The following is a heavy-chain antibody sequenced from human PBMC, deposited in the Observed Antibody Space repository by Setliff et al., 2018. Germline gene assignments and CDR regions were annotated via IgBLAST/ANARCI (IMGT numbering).Heavy chain of an antibody. CDR3: AREVGTSTSSDAFDV. Sequence: SETLSLTCTVSGDSISSGDYFWSWIRQPPGKGLEWIAYIYHSGSAYYNPSLKSRVTMSVDTSKNQFSLHLTSVTAADTAVYYCAREVGTSTSSDAFDVWGQGRMDTVAS. CDR2: IYHSGSA. CDR1: GDSISSGDYF. J-gene: IGHJ3*01. D-gene: IGHD1-26*01. V-gene: IGHV4-30-4*08.